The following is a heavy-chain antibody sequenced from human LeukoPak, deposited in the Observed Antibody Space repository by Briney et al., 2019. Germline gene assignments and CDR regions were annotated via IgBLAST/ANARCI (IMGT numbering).Heavy chain of an antibody. CDR2: ISGSSSII. CDR1: GFTFSNAW. D-gene: IGHD5-24*01. CDR3: ARGTWDGDRTFDI. V-gene: IGHV3-48*02. J-gene: IGHJ3*02. Sequence: GGSLRLSCAASGFTFSNAWIHWVRQAPGKRLEWISYISGSSSIIYYTPSVKGRFTISRDNGKTSLYLQMNSLRDDDTAVYFCARGTWDGDRTFDIWGQGAMVTVSS.